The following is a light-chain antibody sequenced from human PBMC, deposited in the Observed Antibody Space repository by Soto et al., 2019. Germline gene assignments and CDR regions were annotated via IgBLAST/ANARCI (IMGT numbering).Light chain of an antibody. CDR3: CPHAGSLYV. J-gene: IGLJ1*01. V-gene: IGLV2-11*01. Sequence: TQASSVSGSPGQAVTISCTGTSRDVGGYNYVSWYQQHPGTAPKPMIYDVSKRPSGVPDRFSGSKSGNTTSLTISQLQAEDEADYSCCPHAGSLYVFGTGTKVTVL. CDR1: SRDVGGYNY. CDR2: DVS.